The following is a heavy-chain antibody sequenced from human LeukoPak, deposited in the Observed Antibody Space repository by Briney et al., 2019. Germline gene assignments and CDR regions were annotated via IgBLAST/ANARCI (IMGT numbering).Heavy chain of an antibody. J-gene: IGHJ4*02. D-gene: IGHD5-24*01. V-gene: IGHV3-23*01. CDR3: AKDLRSREATIPDY. CDR2: ISGSGGST. Sequence: GGSLRLSCAASGFTFSSYAMSWVRQAPGKGLGWVSAISGSGGSTYYADSVKGRFTISRDNSKNTLYLQMNSLRAVDTAVYYCAKDLRSREATIPDYWGQGTLVTVSS. CDR1: GFTFSSYA.